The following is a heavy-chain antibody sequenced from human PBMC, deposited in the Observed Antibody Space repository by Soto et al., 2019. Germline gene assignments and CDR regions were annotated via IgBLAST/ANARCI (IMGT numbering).Heavy chain of an antibody. CDR3: ARGTVPRRDYYYYGMDV. CDR2: IIPIFGTA. CDR1: GGTFSSYA. J-gene: IGHJ6*02. V-gene: IGHV1-69*13. D-gene: IGHD2-2*01. Sequence: ASVKVSCKASGGTFSSYAISWVRQAPGQGLEWMGGIIPIFGTANYAQKFQGRVTITADESTSTAYMELSSLRSEDTAVYYCARGTVPRRDYYYYGMDVWGQGTTVTVSS.